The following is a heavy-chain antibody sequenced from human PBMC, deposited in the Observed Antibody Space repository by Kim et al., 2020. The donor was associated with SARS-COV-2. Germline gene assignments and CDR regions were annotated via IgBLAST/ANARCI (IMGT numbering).Heavy chain of an antibody. J-gene: IGHJ4*02. CDR2: IWYDGSNK. V-gene: IGHV3-33*01. D-gene: IGHD5-12*01. Sequence: GGSLRLSCAVSGFTFSSYGMHWVRQAPGKGLEWVAVIWYDGSNKYYADSVKGRFTISRDNSKNTLYLQMNSLRAEDTAVYYFARDPSRRWLRRSQYYFDYWGQGTLVTVSS. CDR1: GFTFSSYG. CDR3: ARDPSRRWLRRSQYYFDY.